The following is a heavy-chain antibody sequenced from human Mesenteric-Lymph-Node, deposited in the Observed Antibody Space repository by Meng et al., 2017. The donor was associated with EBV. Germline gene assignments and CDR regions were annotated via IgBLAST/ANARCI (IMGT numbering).Heavy chain of an antibody. Sequence: VQLVQSGGAVKKPGASVKVSCKASGYRFNSYGISWVRQAPGQGLEWMGWISADNGNTIFAQKFQGRVTMTADSSTSTAYMEVTSLTSDDTAVYYCASGGSGINFDYWGQGTLVTVSS. CDR2: ISADNGNT. CDR1: GYRFNSYG. J-gene: IGHJ4*02. CDR3: ASGGSGINFDY. V-gene: IGHV1-18*01. D-gene: IGHD3-10*01.